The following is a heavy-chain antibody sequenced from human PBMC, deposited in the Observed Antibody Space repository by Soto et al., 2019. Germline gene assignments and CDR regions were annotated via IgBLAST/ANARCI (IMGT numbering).Heavy chain of an antibody. Sequence: EVQLLQSGGGLIQPGGSLRLSCSASGFAFNTYAMNWVRQAPGKGLEWVAMISDSGHRTYYADSVNGRFTISRDNSKNSLSLQMSSMRAEDTAVYYCAKDPWSRADSGSYEDDAFDIWGQGTVVTVS. CDR3: AKDPWSRADSGSYEDDAFDI. CDR1: GFAFNTYA. V-gene: IGHV3-23*01. CDR2: ISDSGHRT. D-gene: IGHD3-22*01. J-gene: IGHJ3*02.